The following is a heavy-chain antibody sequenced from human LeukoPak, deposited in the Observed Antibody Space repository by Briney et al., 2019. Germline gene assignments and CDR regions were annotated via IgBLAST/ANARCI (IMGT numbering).Heavy chain of an antibody. CDR2: IYTSGGT. D-gene: IGHD3-16*01. J-gene: IGHJ4*02. CDR1: GGSISSGSYY. Sequence: SQTLSLTCTVSGGSISSGSYYWSWIRQPAGKGLEGIGRIYTSGGTNYHPSVKSRVTISVETSMNQSSLKLSSVTAADTAVYYCASTRKYDYVWGIKRIPSYYFDYWGQGTLVTVSS. CDR3: ASTRKYDYVWGIKRIPSYYFDY. V-gene: IGHV4-61*02.